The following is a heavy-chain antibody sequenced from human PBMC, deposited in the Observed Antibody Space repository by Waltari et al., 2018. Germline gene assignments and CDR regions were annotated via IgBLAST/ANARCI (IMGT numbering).Heavy chain of an antibody. CDR2: INHSGST. CDR1: GGSFSGYY. D-gene: IGHD1-7*01. V-gene: IGHV4-34*01. J-gene: IGHJ4*02. Sequence: QVQLQQWGAGLLKPSETLSLTCPVYGGSFSGYYWSCIRPPPGKGLEWIWEINHSGSTNYNPSLKSRVTISVDTSKNQFSLKLSSVTAADTAVYYCARSFYNWNYRRVYYFDYWGKGTLVTVSS. CDR3: ARSFYNWNYRRVYYFDY.